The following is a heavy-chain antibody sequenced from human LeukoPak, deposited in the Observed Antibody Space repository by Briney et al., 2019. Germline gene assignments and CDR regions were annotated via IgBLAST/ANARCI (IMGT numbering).Heavy chain of an antibody. D-gene: IGHD3-10*01. J-gene: IGHJ4*02. CDR1: GGSFSGYY. Sequence: SETLSLTCAVYGGSFSGYYWSWIRQPPGKGLEWIGEINHSGSTNYNPSLKSRVTISVDTSKNQFSLKLSSVTAADTAVYYCARVLRYYYDSGSSPFDYWGQGTLVTVSS. CDR3: ARVLRYYYDSGSSPFDY. CDR2: INHSGST. V-gene: IGHV4-34*01.